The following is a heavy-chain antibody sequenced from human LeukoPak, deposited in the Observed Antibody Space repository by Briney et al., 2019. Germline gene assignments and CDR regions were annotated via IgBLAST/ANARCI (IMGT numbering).Heavy chain of an antibody. CDR1: GGSISSSSYY. CDR3: ARLASPNSPYGMDV. V-gene: IGHV4-39*01. J-gene: IGHJ6*02. Sequence: PSETLSLTCTVSGGSISSSSYYWDWIRQPPGKGLEWIGTIYYSGSTNNNPSLKSRVTISVDTSKNQFSLKLSSVTAADTAVYYCARLASPNSPYGMDVWGQGTTVTVSS. CDR2: IYYSGST. D-gene: IGHD4/OR15-4a*01.